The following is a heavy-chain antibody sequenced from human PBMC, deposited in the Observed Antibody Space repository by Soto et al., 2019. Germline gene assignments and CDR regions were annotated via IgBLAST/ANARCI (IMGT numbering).Heavy chain of an antibody. V-gene: IGHV1-69*01. J-gene: IGHJ6*02. Sequence: QVQLVQSGAEVKKPGSSVKVSCKAPGGTFSSYAISWVRQAPGQGLEWMGGIIPIFGTAKYAQKFQARVTITADESTPTGYMEVSRLGSEDTAVYYCARSQGGSSSLDIYYYYYYGMDVWGQGTTVTVSS. CDR2: IIPIFGTA. CDR1: GGTFSSYA. CDR3: ARSQGGSSSLDIYYYYYYGMDV. D-gene: IGHD2-15*01.